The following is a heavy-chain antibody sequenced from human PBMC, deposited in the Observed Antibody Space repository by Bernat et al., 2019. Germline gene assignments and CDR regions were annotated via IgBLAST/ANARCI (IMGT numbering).Heavy chain of an antibody. CDR2: IYYSGST. J-gene: IGHJ3*01. CDR1: GGSISSYY. V-gene: IGHV4-59*01. D-gene: IGHD2-15*01. Sequence: QVQLQESGPGLVKPSETLSLTCTVSGGSISSYYWSWIRQPPGKGLEWIGYIYYSGSTNYNPSLKSRVTISVDTSKNQFSLKLSSVTAADTAVYYCARSLSSGVVVAAIGVAFDLWGQGTMVTVSS. CDR3: ARSLSSGVVVAAIGVAFDL.